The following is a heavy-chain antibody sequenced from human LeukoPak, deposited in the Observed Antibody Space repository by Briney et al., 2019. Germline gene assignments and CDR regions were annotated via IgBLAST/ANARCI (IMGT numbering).Heavy chain of an antibody. D-gene: IGHD3-3*01. CDR2: INHSGST. J-gene: IGHJ5*02. CDR3: ARIAVRFLEWLSPHNWFDP. V-gene: IGHV4-34*01. Sequence: SETLSLTCAVYGGSFSGYYWSWIRQPPGKGLEWIGEINHSGSTNYNPSLKSRVSISVDTSKNQFSLKLSSVTAADTAVYYCARIAVRFLEWLSPHNWFDPWGQGTLVTVSS. CDR1: GGSFSGYY.